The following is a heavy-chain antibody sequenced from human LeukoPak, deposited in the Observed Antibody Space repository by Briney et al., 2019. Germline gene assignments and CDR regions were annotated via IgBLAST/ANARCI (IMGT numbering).Heavy chain of an antibody. CDR3: ARDWNTYYDSSGYYDY. V-gene: IGHV1-2*02. D-gene: IGHD3-22*01. J-gene: IGHJ4*02. Sequence: ASVKVSCKASGYTFTGYYMHWVRQAPGQGLEWMGWISPNSGGTNYAQKFQGRVTMTRDTSISTAYMELSRLRSDDTAVYYCARDWNTYYDSSGYYDYWGQGTLVTVSS. CDR2: ISPNSGGT. CDR1: GYTFTGYY.